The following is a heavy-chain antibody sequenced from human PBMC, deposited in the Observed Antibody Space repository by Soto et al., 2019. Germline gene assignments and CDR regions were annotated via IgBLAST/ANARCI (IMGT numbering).Heavy chain of an antibody. D-gene: IGHD3-10*01. CDR1: GFTFSYYA. CDR3: AADYPYYYFHMDV. CDR2: ISGVGIT. Sequence: EVQLLESGGGLIQPGGSLRLSCAASGFTFSYYAMSWVRQTPGKGLEWVSGISGVGITHYADSVRGRFTISRDNSKNALYLQMTGLRAEDTAVYYCAADYPYYYFHMDVWGKGTTVTVSS. J-gene: IGHJ6*03. V-gene: IGHV3-23*01.